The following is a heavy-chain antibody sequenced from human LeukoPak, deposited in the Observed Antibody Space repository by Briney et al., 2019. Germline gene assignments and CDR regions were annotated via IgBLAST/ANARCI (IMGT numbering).Heavy chain of an antibody. V-gene: IGHV4-34*01. Sequence: PSETLSLTCAVYGGSFSGYFWSWIRQPPGKGLEWIGTIYYSGSTYYNPSLKSRVTISVDTSKNQFSLKLSSVTAADTAVYYCARESGWELLAYYYYMDVWGKGTTVTVSS. D-gene: IGHD1-26*01. CDR3: ARESGWELLAYYYYMDV. CDR2: IYYSGST. CDR1: GGSFSGYF. J-gene: IGHJ6*03.